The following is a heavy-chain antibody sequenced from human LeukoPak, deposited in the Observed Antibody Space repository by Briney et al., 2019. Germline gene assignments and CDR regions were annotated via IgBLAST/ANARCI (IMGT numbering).Heavy chain of an antibody. V-gene: IGHV3-7*01. CDR1: GFTISSYW. CDR2: IKHDGSET. Sequence: GGSLRLSCAASGFTISSYWMSWVRQVPGKGLESVAHIKHDGSETYYVDNVRGRFIISRDNAKNSLYLQMNSLRVEDTAVYHCARGPTDFDASDIWGHGTLVTVSS. CDR3: ARGPTDFDASDI. J-gene: IGHJ3*02.